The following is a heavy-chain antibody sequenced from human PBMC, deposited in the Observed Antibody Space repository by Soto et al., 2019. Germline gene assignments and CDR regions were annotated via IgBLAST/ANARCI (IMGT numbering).Heavy chain of an antibody. V-gene: IGHV3-11*01. CDR1: GFTLSDYY. Sequence: QVQLVESGGGLVKPGESLRLSCVASGFTLSDYYMSWIRQAPGKGLEWVSYISSSGTIDNYADSVKGRFTISRDNAKNSLFLQMNGLRAEDTDVYYCARRTMGNYYYMDVWGKGTTVTVSS. J-gene: IGHJ6*03. CDR2: ISSSGTID. D-gene: IGHD3-10*01. CDR3: ARRTMGNYYYMDV.